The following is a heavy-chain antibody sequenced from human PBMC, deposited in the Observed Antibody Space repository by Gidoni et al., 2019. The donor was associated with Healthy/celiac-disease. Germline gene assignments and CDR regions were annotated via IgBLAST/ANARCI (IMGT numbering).Heavy chain of an antibody. D-gene: IGHD3-10*01. CDR2: INHSGST. CDR3: ARGLVTMVQGVIVYYYYYGMDV. Sequence: QVQLQQWGAGLLKPSETLSLTCAVYGGSFSGYYWSWIRQPPGKGLEWIGEINHSGSTNYNPSLKSRVTISVDTSKNQFSLKLSSVTAADTAVYYCARGLVTMVQGVIVYYYYYGMDVWGQGTTVTVSS. V-gene: IGHV4-34*01. J-gene: IGHJ6*02. CDR1: GGSFSGYY.